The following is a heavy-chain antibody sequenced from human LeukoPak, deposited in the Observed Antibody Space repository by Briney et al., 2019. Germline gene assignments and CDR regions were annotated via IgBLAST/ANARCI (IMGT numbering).Heavy chain of an antibody. V-gene: IGHV4-31*03. Sequence: PSETLSLTCTVSGGSMSSGGYYWSWIRQHPGKGLEWIGYIYYSGSTYYNPSLKSRVTISVDTSKNQFSLKLSSVTAADTAVYYCARDRGVSDDAFDIWGQGTMVTVSS. CDR3: ARDRGVSDDAFDI. CDR2: IYYSGST. J-gene: IGHJ3*02. CDR1: GGSMSSGGYY. D-gene: IGHD3-10*01.